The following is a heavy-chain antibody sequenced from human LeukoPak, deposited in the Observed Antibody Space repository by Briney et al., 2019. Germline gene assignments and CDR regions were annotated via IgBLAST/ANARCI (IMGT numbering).Heavy chain of an antibody. CDR2: FNPAHKTS. CDR3: ARVMRERHHCDS. J-gene: IGHJ4*02. V-gene: IGHV1-69*08. CDR1: GASLTTHI. D-gene: IGHD1-26*01. Sequence: SVKVSCKVSGASLTTHIMDRLGQAPGQGLGWMGLFNPAHKTSNYAQKFQGRVTITAEESTNTAYMELSSLTSDDTAVYYCARVMRERHHCDSWGQGTLVIVSS.